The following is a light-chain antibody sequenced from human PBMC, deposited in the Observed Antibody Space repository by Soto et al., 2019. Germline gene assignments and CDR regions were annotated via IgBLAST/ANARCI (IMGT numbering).Light chain of an antibody. CDR3: CSYAVTFYV. J-gene: IGLJ1*01. Sequence: QSVLTQPRPVSGSHGQSVTISCTGTSTDVGASNNVSWYQQLPGRAPKLMIYDVSERPSGVPDRFSGSKSGNTASLTISGLQADDEADYYCCSYAVTFYVFGTGTKVTVL. CDR2: DVS. V-gene: IGLV2-11*01. CDR1: STDVGASNN.